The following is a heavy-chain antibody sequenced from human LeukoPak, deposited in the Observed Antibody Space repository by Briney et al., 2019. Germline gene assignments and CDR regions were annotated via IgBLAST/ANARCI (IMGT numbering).Heavy chain of an antibody. CDR2: ISYDGSNK. CDR1: GFTFSSYA. J-gene: IGHJ4*02. Sequence: PGGSLRLSCAASGFTFSSYAMHWVRQAPGKGLEWVAVISYDGSNKYYADSVKGRFTISRDNSKNTLYLQMNSLRAEDTAVYYCAKDTPRGYGDYGDYWGQGTLVTVSS. CDR3: AKDTPRGYGDYGDY. D-gene: IGHD4-17*01. V-gene: IGHV3-30*04.